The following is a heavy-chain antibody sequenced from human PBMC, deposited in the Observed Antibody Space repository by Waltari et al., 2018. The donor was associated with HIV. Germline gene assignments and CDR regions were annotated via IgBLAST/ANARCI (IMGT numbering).Heavy chain of an antibody. V-gene: IGHV4-30-2*01. J-gene: IGHJ3*02. CDR1: GGSISSGGYS. D-gene: IGHD3-22*01. Sequence: QLQLQESGSGLVKPSQTLSLTCAVSGGSISSGGYSWSWIRQPPGKGLEWIGYIYHSGSTYYNPSLKSRVTISVDRSKNQFSLKLSSVTAADTAVYYCARAHSGYDSSGYLYAFDIWGQGTMVTVSS. CDR2: IYHSGST. CDR3: ARAHSGYDSSGYLYAFDI.